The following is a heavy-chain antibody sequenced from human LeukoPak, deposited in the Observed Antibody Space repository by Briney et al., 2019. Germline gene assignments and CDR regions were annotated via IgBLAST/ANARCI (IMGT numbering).Heavy chain of an antibody. V-gene: IGHV3-66*01. Sequence: MXWXXXAPGKGLEWFSVIYSGGTTYYADSVKGRFTISRDSSKNTLYLQMNTLRVEDTAVYYCARGVSSDWHYFDFWGQGTLVTVS. J-gene: IGHJ4*02. D-gene: IGHD6-19*01. CDR3: ARGVSSDWHYFDF. CDR2: IYSGGTT.